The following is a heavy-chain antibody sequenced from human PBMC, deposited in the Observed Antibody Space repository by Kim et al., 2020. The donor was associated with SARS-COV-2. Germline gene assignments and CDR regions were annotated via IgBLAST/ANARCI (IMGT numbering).Heavy chain of an antibody. CDR3: ARDRSAVAGPGRY. D-gene: IGHD6-19*01. J-gene: IGHJ4*02. Sequence: YAQKLQGRVTMTPDTSTSTAYMELRSLRSDDTAVYYCARDRSAVAGPGRYWGQGTLVTVSS. V-gene: IGHV1-18*01.